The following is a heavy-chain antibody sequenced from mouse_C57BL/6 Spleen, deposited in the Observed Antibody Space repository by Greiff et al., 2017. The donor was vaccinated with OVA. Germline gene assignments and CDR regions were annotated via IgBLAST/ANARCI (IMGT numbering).Heavy chain of an antibody. J-gene: IGHJ4*01. V-gene: IGHV1-61*01. Sequence: QVQLQQPGAELVRPGSSVKLSCKASGYTFTSYWMDWVKPRPGQGLEWIGNIYPSDSETHYNQKFKDKATLTVDKSSSTAYMQLSSLTSEDSAVYYCARPGSSPYYAMDYWGQGTSVTVSS. CDR3: ARPGSSPYYAMDY. D-gene: IGHD1-1*01. CDR1: GYTFTSYW. CDR2: IYPSDSET.